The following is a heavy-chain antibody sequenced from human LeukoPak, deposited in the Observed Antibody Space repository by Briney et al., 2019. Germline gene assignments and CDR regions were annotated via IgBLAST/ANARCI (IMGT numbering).Heavy chain of an antibody. CDR3: ARGHDILTGYSQGFHP. D-gene: IGHD3-9*01. CDR2: ISAYNGNT. J-gene: IGHJ5*02. V-gene: IGHV1-18*01. Sequence: ASVKVSCKASGYTFTSYGISWVRQAPGQGLEWMGWISAYNGNTNYAQKLQGRVTMTTDTSTSTAYMELRSLRSDDTAVYYCARGHDILTGYSQGFHPWGQGTLVTVSS. CDR1: GYTFTSYG.